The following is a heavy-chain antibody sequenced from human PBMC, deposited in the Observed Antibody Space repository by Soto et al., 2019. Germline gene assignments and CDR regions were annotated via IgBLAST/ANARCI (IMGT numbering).Heavy chain of an antibody. Sequence: EVQLLESGGDLVQPGGSLTLSCAASGFTFSSYAMSWVRQAPGKGLEWFSGISGGGGSTYYADSVKGRFTISRDSSKNTLYLQMNSLRAADTAVYYCAQGSGITCYSALDSWGRGSLVTVSS. V-gene: IGHV3-23*01. CDR1: GFTFSSYA. D-gene: IGHD2-15*01. J-gene: IGHJ4*02. CDR3: AQGSGITCYSALDS. CDR2: ISGGGGST.